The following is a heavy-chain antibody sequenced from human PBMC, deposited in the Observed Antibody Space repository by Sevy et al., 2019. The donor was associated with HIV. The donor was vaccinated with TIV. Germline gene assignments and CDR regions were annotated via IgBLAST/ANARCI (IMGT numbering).Heavy chain of an antibody. CDR3: ASPSHCSNGVCPFDY. Sequence: GGSLRLSCVASEFTLSSYSMNWVRQAPGKGLEWISSISSSSAAIYYADSVKGRFTISRDNAKNSLYLQMNSLRDEDTAVYYCASPSHCSNGVCPFDYWGQGTLVTVSS. J-gene: IGHJ4*02. CDR2: ISSSSAAI. V-gene: IGHV3-21*01. D-gene: IGHD2-8*01. CDR1: EFTLSSYS.